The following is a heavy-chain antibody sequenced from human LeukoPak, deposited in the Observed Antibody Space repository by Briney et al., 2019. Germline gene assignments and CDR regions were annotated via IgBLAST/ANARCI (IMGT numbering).Heavy chain of an antibody. V-gene: IGHV4-31*03. CDR3: ARDYYGGPFDY. D-gene: IGHD4-23*01. J-gene: IGHJ4*02. CDR1: GGSISSGGYY. Sequence: TLWLTCTVSGGSISSGGYYWSWIRQHPGKGLEWIGYIYYSGSTYYNPSLKSRVTISVDTSKNQFSLKLSSVTAADTAVYYCARDYYGGPFDYWGQGTLVTVSS. CDR2: IYYSGST.